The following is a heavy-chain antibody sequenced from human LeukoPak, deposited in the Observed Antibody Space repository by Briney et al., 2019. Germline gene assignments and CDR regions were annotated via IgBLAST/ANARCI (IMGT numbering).Heavy chain of an antibody. CDR1: GNTFTGYY. CDR2: INPNSGGT. J-gene: IGHJ5*02. V-gene: IGHV1-2*02. CDR3: ARDRGLLSGYSSGWYNDWFDP. D-gene: IGHD6-19*01. Sequence: ASVKVSCKASGNTFTGYYMHWVRQAPGQGLEWMGWINPNSGGTNYAQKFQGRVTMTRDTSISTAYMELSRLRSDDTAVYYCARDRGLLSGYSSGWYNDWFDPWGQGALVTVSS.